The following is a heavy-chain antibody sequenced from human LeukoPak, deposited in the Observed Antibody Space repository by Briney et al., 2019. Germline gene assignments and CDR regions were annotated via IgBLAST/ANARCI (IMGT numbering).Heavy chain of an antibody. J-gene: IGHJ5*02. D-gene: IGHD3-16*01. CDR1: GFTFSTSW. Sequence: PGGSLRLSCVASGFTFSTSWMHWIRQAPGKGLMWVARIDPNGSDKHYAASVTGRFTVSRDNSNNTLYLQMNSLRGEETAVYYCVRGRGEGAGGWGVWFERWGEGNLVTVPS. CDR3: VRGRGEGAGGWGVWFER. V-gene: IGHV3-74*01. CDR2: IDPNGSDK.